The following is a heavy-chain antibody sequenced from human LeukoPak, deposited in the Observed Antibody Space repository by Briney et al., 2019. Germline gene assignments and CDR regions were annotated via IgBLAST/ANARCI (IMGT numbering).Heavy chain of an antibody. CDR2: ISGSGGST. J-gene: IGHJ4*02. CDR1: GFAFGSEA. D-gene: IGHD6-13*01. V-gene: IGHV3-23*01. Sequence: PGGSLRLSCAVSGFAFGSEAMSWVRQAPGKGLEWVSAISGSGGSTYYADSVKGRFTISRDNSKNTLYLQMNSLRAEDTAVYYCAKDSAPYSSSWYYWGQGTLVTVSS. CDR3: AKDSAPYSSSWYY.